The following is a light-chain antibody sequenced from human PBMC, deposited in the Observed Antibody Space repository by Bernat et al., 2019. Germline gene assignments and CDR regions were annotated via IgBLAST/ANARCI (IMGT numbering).Light chain of an antibody. Sequence: QSALTQPPSASGSAGQSVTISCTGNRSDIGGDNYVSWYQQHPGKAPKVMIYEVTKRPSGVPDRFSGSKSGNTAFLTVSGLQAADEADYYCSSYAGSDWLFGGGTKLTVL. V-gene: IGLV2-8*01. J-gene: IGLJ3*02. CDR3: SSYAGSDWL. CDR1: RSDIGGDNY. CDR2: EVT.